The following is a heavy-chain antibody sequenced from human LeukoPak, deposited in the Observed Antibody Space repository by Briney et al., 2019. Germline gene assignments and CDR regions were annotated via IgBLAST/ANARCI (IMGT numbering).Heavy chain of an antibody. Sequence: SETLSLTCTVSGGSISSYYWSRIRQPAGKGLEWIGRIYTSGSTNYNPSLKSRVTMSVDTSKNQFSLKLSSVTAADTAVYYCARSLDSTAAYYYYMDVWGKGTTVTVSS. D-gene: IGHD3/OR15-3a*01. J-gene: IGHJ6*03. V-gene: IGHV4-4*07. CDR2: IYTSGST. CDR1: GGSISSYY. CDR3: ARSLDSTAAYYYYMDV.